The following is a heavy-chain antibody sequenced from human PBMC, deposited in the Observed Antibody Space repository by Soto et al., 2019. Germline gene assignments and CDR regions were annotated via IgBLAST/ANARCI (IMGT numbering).Heavy chain of an antibody. CDR1: GGSISSGGYY. D-gene: IGHD3-22*01. V-gene: IGHV4-31*03. CDR3: ARGDGITMIVGAFDI. Sequence: PSETLSLTCTVSGGSISSGGYYWSWIRQHPGKGLEWIGYIYYSGSTYYNPSLKSRVTISVDTSKNQFSLKLSSVTAADTAVYYCARGDGITMIVGAFDIWGQGTMVTVSS. J-gene: IGHJ3*02. CDR2: IYYSGST.